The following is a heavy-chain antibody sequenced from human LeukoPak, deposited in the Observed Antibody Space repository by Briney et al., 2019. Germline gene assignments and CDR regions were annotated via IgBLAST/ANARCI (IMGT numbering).Heavy chain of an antibody. CDR1: GFTFRTYS. CDR2: ISDSSAM. J-gene: IGHJ4*02. CDR3: ARDGGYSGFDADC. Sequence: RGSLRLSCAASGFTFRTYSMKWVRQAPGKGLEWVSYISDSSAMYYADSVRGRFTISRENDKNSLFLQMNSLRAEDTAVYYCARDGGYSGFDADCWGQGTLVTVSP. V-gene: IGHV3-48*01. D-gene: IGHD5-12*01.